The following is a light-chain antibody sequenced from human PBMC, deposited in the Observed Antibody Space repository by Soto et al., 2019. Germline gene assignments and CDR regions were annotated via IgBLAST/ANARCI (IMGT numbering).Light chain of an antibody. CDR3: QQRSNWPRFT. V-gene: IGKV3-11*01. CDR2: DAS. CDR1: QSVSNNY. J-gene: IGKJ3*01. Sequence: VLTQSPATLSVSPGERATLSCRSSQSVSNNYLAWYQQKPGQAPRLLIYDASNRATGIPARFSGSGSGTDFTLTISSLEPEDFAVYYCQQRSNWPRFTFGPGTKVDI.